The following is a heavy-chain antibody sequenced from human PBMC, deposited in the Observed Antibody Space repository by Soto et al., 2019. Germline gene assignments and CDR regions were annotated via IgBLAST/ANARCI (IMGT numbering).Heavy chain of an antibody. J-gene: IGHJ6*02. V-gene: IGHV3-30*18. CDR2: ISYDGSNK. D-gene: IGHD6-19*01. Sequence: GGSLRLSCAASGFTFSSYGMHWVRQAPGKGLEWVAVISYDGSNKYYADSVKGRFTIARDNSKNTLFLHMSSLRAEDTAVYYCVKDGSSGWPYYYGLDVWGQGTSVTVSS. CDR3: VKDGSSGWPYYYGLDV. CDR1: GFTFSSYG.